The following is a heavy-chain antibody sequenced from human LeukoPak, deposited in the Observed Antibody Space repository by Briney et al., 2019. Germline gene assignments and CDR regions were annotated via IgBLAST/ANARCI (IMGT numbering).Heavy chain of an antibody. D-gene: IGHD6-13*01. V-gene: IGHV4-34*01. J-gene: IGHJ5*02. CDR3: ARGPESIAAATPFDP. CDR2: INHSGST. CDR1: GGSFSGYY. Sequence: SETLSLTCAVYGGSFSGYYWSWIRQPPGKGLDWIGAINHSGSTNYNPSLKSRVTISVDTSKNQFSLKLSSVTAADTAVYYCARGPESIAAATPFDPWGQGTLVTVSS.